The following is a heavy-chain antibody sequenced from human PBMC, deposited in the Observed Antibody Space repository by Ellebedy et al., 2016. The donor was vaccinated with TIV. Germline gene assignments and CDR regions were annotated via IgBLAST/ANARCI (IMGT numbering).Heavy chain of an antibody. CDR2: ISSSSSYI. CDR3: ARVTPSIAAAGIDY. J-gene: IGHJ4*02. Sequence: GESLKISXAASGFTFSSYSMNWVRQAPGKGLEWVSSISSSSSYIYYADSVKGRFTISRDNAKNSLYLQMNSLRAEDTAVYYCARVTPSIAAAGIDYWGQGTLVTVSS. V-gene: IGHV3-21*01. D-gene: IGHD6-13*01. CDR1: GFTFSSYS.